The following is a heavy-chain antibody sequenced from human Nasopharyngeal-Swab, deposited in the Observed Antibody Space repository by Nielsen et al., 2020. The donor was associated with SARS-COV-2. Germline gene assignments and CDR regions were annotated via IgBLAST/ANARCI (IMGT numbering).Heavy chain of an antibody. V-gene: IGHV3-53*01. CDR1: GFTFSRHG. J-gene: IGHJ4*02. CDR2: IYSRGET. Sequence: GGSLRLSCSASGFTFSRHGMHWVRQAPGKGLEWVAVIYSRGETHYTDSVRGRFTISRDNSKNMVNLQLNSLRAEDTAVYYCARMDFIASRDYWGQGTLVTVSS. D-gene: IGHD6-13*01. CDR3: ARMDFIASRDY.